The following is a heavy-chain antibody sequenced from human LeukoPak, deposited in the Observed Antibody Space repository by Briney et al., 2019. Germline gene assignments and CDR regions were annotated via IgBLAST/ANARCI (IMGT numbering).Heavy chain of an antibody. J-gene: IGHJ6*03. CDR3: AKEAPYFMDV. Sequence: PVGSLRLSCAASGFTFRNYAMSWVRQAPGKGLEWVSAISGTGGSTYYADSVKGRFTISRDNSKNTLYVQMNSLRAEDTAVYYCAKEAPYFMDVWGQGTTVTVSS. CDR1: GFTFRNYA. CDR2: ISGTGGST. V-gene: IGHV3-23*01.